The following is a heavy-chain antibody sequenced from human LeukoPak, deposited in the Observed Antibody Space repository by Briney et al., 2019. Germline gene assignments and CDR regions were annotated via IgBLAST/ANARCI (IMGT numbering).Heavy chain of an antibody. CDR3: ARGGKRITMFGVASRNNWFDP. V-gene: IGHV4-34*01. D-gene: IGHD3-3*01. CDR1: GGSFSGYY. Sequence: SETLSLTCAVYGGSFSGYYWSWIRQPPGKGLEWIGEINHSGSTNYNPSLKSRVTISVDKSKNQFSLKLSSVTAADTAVYYCARGGKRITMFGVASRNNWFDPWGQGTLVTVSS. CDR2: INHSGST. J-gene: IGHJ5*02.